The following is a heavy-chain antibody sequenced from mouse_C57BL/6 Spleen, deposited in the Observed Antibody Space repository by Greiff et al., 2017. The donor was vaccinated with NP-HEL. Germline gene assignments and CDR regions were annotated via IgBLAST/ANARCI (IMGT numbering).Heavy chain of an antibody. J-gene: IGHJ3*01. CDR3: APNWDRFAY. D-gene: IGHD4-1*01. Sequence: QVQLQQSGAELARPGASVKLSCKASGYTFTSYGISWVKQRTGQGLEWIGEIYPRSGNTYYNEKFKGKATLTADKSSSTAYMELRSLTSEDSAVYFCAPNWDRFAYWGQGTLVTVSA. CDR1: GYTFTSYG. V-gene: IGHV1-81*01. CDR2: IYPRSGNT.